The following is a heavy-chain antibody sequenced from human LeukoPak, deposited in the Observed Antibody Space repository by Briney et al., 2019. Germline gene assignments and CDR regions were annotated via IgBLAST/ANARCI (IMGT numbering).Heavy chain of an antibody. CDR1: GFALSSAW. Sequence: SGGSLRLSCAASGFALSSAWMNWVRQAPGKGLEWVGHFKSKTATNYAAPVKCRFTFSSDDSQNTLYLKTSSLKTEDTAVYYGTTDLAGVGKGEFDYWGQGTLVTVSS. D-gene: IGHD6-13*01. V-gene: IGHV3-15*01. J-gene: IGHJ4*02. CDR2: FKSKTAT. CDR3: TTDLAGVGKGEFDY.